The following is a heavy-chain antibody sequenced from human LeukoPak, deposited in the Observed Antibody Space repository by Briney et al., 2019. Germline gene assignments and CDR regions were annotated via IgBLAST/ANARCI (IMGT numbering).Heavy chain of an antibody. Sequence: GGSLRLSCAASGFTFSSYSMNWVRQAPGKGLEWVSSISSSSSHIYYADSVKGRFTISRDNAKNSLYLQMNSLRAEDTAVYYCARAGSGYWDDYWGQGTLVTVSS. D-gene: IGHD3-22*01. CDR2: ISSSSSHI. V-gene: IGHV3-21*01. CDR3: ARAGSGYWDDY. CDR1: GFTFSSYS. J-gene: IGHJ4*02.